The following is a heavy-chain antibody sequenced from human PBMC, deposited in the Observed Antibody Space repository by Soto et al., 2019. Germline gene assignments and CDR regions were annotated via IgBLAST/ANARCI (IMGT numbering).Heavy chain of an antibody. CDR1: GFTFSDYA. J-gene: IGHJ4*02. V-gene: IGHV3-30*18. Sequence: VQLVESGGGVVQRGRSLRLSCSASGFTFSDYAMHWVRHAPGKGLEGVAVVSRDGRNTHYADSVKGRFTISRDSSKNTVSLEMTSLRAEDTAVYYCAKGGRQWLVTSDFNYWGQGALVTVSS. CDR2: VSRDGRNT. D-gene: IGHD6-19*01. CDR3: AKGGRQWLVTSDFNY.